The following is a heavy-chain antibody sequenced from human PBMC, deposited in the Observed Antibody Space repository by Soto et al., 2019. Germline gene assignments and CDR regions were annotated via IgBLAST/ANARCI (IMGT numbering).Heavy chain of an antibody. Sequence: GSSKNLGDCWSCIRQPPGKGLEWIGYIHYFGSTKYNPSLESRVVISVDTSKNQFSLKVPSVTAADTAIYFCGRRGRSAVFASWGQGARV. J-gene: IGHJ5*02. CDR3: GRRGRSAVFAS. CDR1: GSSKNLGDC. D-gene: IGHD1-26*01. V-gene: IGHV4-61*08. CDR2: IHYFGST.